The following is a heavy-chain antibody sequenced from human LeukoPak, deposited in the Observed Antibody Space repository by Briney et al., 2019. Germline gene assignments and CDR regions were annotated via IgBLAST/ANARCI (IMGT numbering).Heavy chain of an antibody. Sequence: PSETLSLTCAVYGGSFSGYYWSWIRQPPGKGLEWIGEINHSGSTNYNPSLKSRVTILVDTSKNQFSLKLSSVTAADTAVYYCARVSPRYYDFWSGYFDYWGQGTLVTVSS. CDR2: INHSGST. D-gene: IGHD3-3*01. V-gene: IGHV4-34*01. CDR1: GGSFSGYY. CDR3: ARVSPRYYDFWSGYFDY. J-gene: IGHJ4*02.